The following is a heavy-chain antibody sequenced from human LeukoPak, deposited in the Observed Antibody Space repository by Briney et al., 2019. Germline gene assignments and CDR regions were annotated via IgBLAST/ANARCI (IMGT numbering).Heavy chain of an antibody. J-gene: IGHJ4*02. V-gene: IGHV7-4-1*02. CDR2: INTNTGNP. CDR3: ARHSWVKQWDVFDY. CDR1: GYTFASYA. Sequence: GASVKVSCKASGYTFASYAMNWVRQAPGQGLEWMGWINTNTGNPTYAQGFTGRFVFSLDTSVSTAYLQISSLKAEDTAVYYCARHSWVKQWDVFDYWGQGTLVTVSS. D-gene: IGHD6-19*01.